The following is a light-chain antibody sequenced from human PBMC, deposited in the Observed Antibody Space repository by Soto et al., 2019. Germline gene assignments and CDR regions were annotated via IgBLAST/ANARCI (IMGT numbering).Light chain of an antibody. J-gene: IGKJ2*01. V-gene: IGKV1-13*02. CDR1: QGISSY. CDR3: QQYGSSPMYT. CDR2: GAS. Sequence: AIQLTQSPSSLSASVGDRVTITCRASQGISSYLAWYQQKPGKAPKLLIYGASSRATGIPDRFSGSGSGTDFTLAISRLEPEDFAVYYCQQYGSSPMYTFGQGTRLEIK.